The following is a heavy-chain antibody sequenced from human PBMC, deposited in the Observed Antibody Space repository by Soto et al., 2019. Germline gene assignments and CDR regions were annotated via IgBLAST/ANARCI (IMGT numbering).Heavy chain of an antibody. J-gene: IGHJ5*01. CDR1: GFTFRSYW. CDR2: IKEDGIEK. V-gene: IGHV3-7*01. Sequence: EVQVAESAGALVQPGGSLSLSCAASGFTFRSYWMSWVRQAPGQGLEWVANIKEDGIEKNYVDSVKGRFTISRDTVKKSVDLQMNSLRGEDTAIYYCARARHSSSWDRGYHWFYPWGQGTLVTVSS. CDR3: ARARHSSSWDRGYHWFYP. D-gene: IGHD6-13*01.